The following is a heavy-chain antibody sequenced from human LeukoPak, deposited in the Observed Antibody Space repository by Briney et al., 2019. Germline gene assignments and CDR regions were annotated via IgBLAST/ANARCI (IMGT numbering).Heavy chain of an antibody. CDR1: VCSISSYY. J-gene: IGHJ5*02. CDR2: IYYSVST. D-gene: IGHD1-26*01. V-gene: IGHV4-59*01. Sequence: PSESLSVTCMVSVCSISSYYWSWLRQPPGTGLEWIGDIYYSVSTKYNPSLNIPVTIPVDTSKNQFSLKLSSVTAADTALYYCARVLVGATCWFDPWGQRTPVTVSS. CDR3: ARVLVGATCWFDP.